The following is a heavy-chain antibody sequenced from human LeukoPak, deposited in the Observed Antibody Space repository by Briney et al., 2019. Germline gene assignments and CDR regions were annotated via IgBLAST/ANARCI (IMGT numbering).Heavy chain of an antibody. D-gene: IGHD2-8*01. CDR3: AREDVVLVDAVRYYSYGMDV. J-gene: IGHJ6*02. CDR2: INPSGGST. V-gene: IGHV1-46*01. CDR1: GYNFISYY. Sequence: AAVTVSCKASGYNFISYYMHWVGQAPGQGLEWMGIINPSGGSTSYAKKFQDRVTMTRDTSTSTVYMELSSLKSGDTAVYYCAREDVVLVDAVRYYSYGMDVWGQGTTVTVSS.